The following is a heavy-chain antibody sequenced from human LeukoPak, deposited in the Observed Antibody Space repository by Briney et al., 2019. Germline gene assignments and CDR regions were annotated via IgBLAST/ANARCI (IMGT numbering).Heavy chain of an antibody. CDR3: ASDMVGGSGSYYPPYAFDI. Sequence: PGRSLRLSCAASGFTFSSYAMHWVRQAPGKGLEWVAVISYDGSNKYYADSVKGRFTISRDNSKNTLYLQMNSLRAEDTAVYYCASDMVGGSGSYYPPYAFDIWGQGTMVTVSS. CDR2: ISYDGSNK. J-gene: IGHJ3*02. V-gene: IGHV3-30-3*01. CDR1: GFTFSSYA. D-gene: IGHD3-10*01.